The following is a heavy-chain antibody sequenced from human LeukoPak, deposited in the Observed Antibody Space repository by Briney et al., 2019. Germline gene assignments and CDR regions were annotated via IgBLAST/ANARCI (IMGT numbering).Heavy chain of an antibody. CDR3: SAGLGRTDTDS. V-gene: IGHV3-15*01. J-gene: IGHJ4*02. D-gene: IGHD3/OR15-3a*01. Sequence: GGSLRLSCAASGFTFSNPLMSWVRQAPGKGLESVGLIKLKSDGGPTDYAAPVKGRFTISRGDSKNTLCLQMNSLKTEVTAVYYCSAGLGRTDTDSWGQGTLVTVSS. CDR2: IKLKSDGGPT. CDR1: GFTFSNPL.